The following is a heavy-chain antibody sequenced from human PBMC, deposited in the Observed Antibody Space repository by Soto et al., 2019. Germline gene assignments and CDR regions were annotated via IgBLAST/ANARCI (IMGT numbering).Heavy chain of an antibody. D-gene: IGHD1-1*01. Sequence: ASVKVSCKASGYTFTNYYLHWVRQAPGQGLEWVGMINPSARSASYAQKLRGRLTMDRDTSTTTVYMELSRLTFEDTAVYFCAGDNSAANGVLDHWGQGTLVTVS. CDR3: AGDNSAANGVLDH. V-gene: IGHV1-46*04. CDR1: GYTFTNYY. J-gene: IGHJ4*02. CDR2: INPSARSA.